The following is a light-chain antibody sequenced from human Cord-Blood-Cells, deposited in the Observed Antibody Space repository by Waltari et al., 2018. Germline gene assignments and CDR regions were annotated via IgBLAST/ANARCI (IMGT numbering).Light chain of an antibody. CDR2: RDS. CDR1: HTGRKH. Sequence: SYELTQPLSVSVALGQTARITCGGNHTGRKHVHGYQQKPGQAPVLVIYRDSNRPSGIPERFSGSNSGNTATLTISRAQAGDEADYYCQVWDSSTAWVFGGGTKLTVL. J-gene: IGLJ3*02. CDR3: QVWDSSTAWV. V-gene: IGLV3-9*01.